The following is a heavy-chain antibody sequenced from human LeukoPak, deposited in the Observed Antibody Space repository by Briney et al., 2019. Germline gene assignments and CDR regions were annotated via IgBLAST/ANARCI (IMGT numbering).Heavy chain of an antibody. V-gene: IGHV4-38-2*02. J-gene: IGHJ6*03. Sequence: SETLSLTCTVSGYSISSGYYWGWIRQPPGKGLEWIGSIYHSGSTNYNPSLKSRVTMSVDTSKNQFSLKLSSETAADTAIYYCARDVGGADMDVRGKGTTVTVSS. D-gene: IGHD3-10*01. CDR1: GYSISSGYY. CDR2: IYHSGST. CDR3: ARDVGGADMDV.